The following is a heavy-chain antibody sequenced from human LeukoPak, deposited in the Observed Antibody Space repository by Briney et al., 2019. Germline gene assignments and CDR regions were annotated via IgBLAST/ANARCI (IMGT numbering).Heavy chain of an antibody. V-gene: IGHV3-66*01. D-gene: IGHD2-2*01. J-gene: IGHJ5*02. CDR2: IYSGGST. Sequence: PGGSLRLSCAASGFRFSTYWMSWVRQAPGKGLEWVSVIYSGGSTYYADSVKGRFTISRDNSKNTLYLQMNSLRAEDTAVYYCARDCSSTSCPGPGVGETGWFDPWGQGTLVTVSS. CDR3: ARDCSSTSCPGPGVGETGWFDP. CDR1: GFRFSTYW.